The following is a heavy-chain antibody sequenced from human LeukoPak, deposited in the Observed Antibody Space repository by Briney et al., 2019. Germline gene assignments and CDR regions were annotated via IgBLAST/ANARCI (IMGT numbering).Heavy chain of an antibody. CDR3: ARGSQLRGYYYYYMDV. J-gene: IGHJ6*03. V-gene: IGHV4-39*07. CDR1: GGSISSSSYF. CDR2: IYYSGST. Sequence: ASETLSLTCTVSGGSISSSSYFWGWIRQPPGKGLEWIGNIYYSGSTYYNPSLKSRVTISVDTSKNQFSPKLSSVTAADTAVYYCARGSQLRGYYYYYMDVWGKGTTVTVSS. D-gene: IGHD1-1*01.